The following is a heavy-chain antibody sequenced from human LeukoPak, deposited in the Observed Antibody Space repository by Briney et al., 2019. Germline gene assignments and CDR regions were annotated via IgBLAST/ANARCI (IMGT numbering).Heavy chain of an antibody. CDR2: YDGSNE. J-gene: IGHJ4*02. D-gene: IGHD2-2*01. CDR3: AKYCSSTSCYGGLDY. V-gene: IGHV3-33*06. Sequence: YDGSNEYYAESVKGRFTISRDNSKNTLYLQMNSLRAEDTAVYYCAKYCSSTSCYGGLDYWGQGTLVTVSS.